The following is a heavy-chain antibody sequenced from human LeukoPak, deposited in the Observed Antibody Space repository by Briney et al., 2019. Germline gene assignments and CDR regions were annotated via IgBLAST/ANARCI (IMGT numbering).Heavy chain of an antibody. CDR3: ARDYDSSGYVYYFDY. Sequence: SETLSLTCTVSGGSISSSSYYWGWIRQPPGKGLEWIGSIYYSGCTYYNPSLKSRVTISVDTSKNQFSLKLSSVTAADTAVYYCARDYDSSGYVYYFDYWGQGTLVTVSS. D-gene: IGHD3-22*01. V-gene: IGHV4-39*07. CDR1: GGSISSSSYY. J-gene: IGHJ4*02. CDR2: IYYSGCT.